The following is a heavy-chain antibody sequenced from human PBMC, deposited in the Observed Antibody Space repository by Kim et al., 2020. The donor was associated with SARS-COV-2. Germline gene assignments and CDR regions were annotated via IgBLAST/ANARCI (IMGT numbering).Heavy chain of an antibody. Sequence: GGSLRLSCAASGFTFSSYAMSWVRQAPGKGLEWVSAISGSGGSTYYADSVKGRFTISRDNSKNTLYLQMNSLRAEDTAVYYCAKAIYGSGSYYRAFDYWGQGTLVTVSS. D-gene: IGHD3-10*01. J-gene: IGHJ4*02. CDR2: ISGSGGST. CDR1: GFTFSSYA. V-gene: IGHV3-23*01. CDR3: AKAIYGSGSYYRAFDY.